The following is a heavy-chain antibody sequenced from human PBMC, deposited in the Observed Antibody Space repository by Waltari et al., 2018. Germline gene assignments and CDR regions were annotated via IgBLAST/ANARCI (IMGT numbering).Heavy chain of an antibody. CDR3: ARRIAARPYDAFDI. J-gene: IGHJ3*02. CDR2: ISSSSSYI. V-gene: IGHV3-21*01. Sequence: EVQLVESGGGLVKPGGSLRLSCAASGFTFSSYSMNWVPQAPGKGLEWVSSISSSSSYIYYADSVKGRFTISRDNAKNSLYLQMNSLRAEDTAVYYCARRIAARPYDAFDIWGQGTMVTVSS. D-gene: IGHD6-6*01. CDR1: GFTFSSYS.